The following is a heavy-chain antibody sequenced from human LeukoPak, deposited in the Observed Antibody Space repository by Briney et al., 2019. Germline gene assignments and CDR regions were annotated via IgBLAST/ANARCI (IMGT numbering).Heavy chain of an antibody. Sequence: PSETLSLTCTVSGGSISSYYWSWIRQPPGNGLEWLGCIYYSGSTNYNPSLKSRVTISVDTSKNQFSLKLSSVTAADTAVYYCARDEDPYGSGSYSDYSSQGTLVTV. CDR1: GGSISSYY. D-gene: IGHD3-10*01. V-gene: IGHV4-59*01. CDR3: ARDEDPYGSGSYSDY. CDR2: IYYSGST. J-gene: IGHJ4*02.